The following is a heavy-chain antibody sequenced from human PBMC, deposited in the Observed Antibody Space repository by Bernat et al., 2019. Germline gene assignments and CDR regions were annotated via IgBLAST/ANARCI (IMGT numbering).Heavy chain of an antibody. J-gene: IGHJ4*02. D-gene: IGHD1-26*01. CDR3: ARDHRVVGGTRIDY. CDR2: ISAYNGNT. V-gene: IGHV1-18*04. Sequence: QVQLVQSGAEVKKPGASVQVPCKASGYTFTSYGISGVRQAPGQGLEWMGWISAYNGNTNYAQKLQGRVTMTTDTSTSTAYMELRSVRADDTAVYDCARDHRVVGGTRIDYWGQGTLVTVSS. CDR1: GYTFTSYG.